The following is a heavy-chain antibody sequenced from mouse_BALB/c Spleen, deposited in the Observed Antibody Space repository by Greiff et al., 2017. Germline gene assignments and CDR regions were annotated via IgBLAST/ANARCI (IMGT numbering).Heavy chain of an antibody. D-gene: IGHD3-2*02. V-gene: IGHV1-54*03. CDR3: ANQGFDY. CDR1: GYAFTNYL. Sequence: VQLQQSGAELVRPGTSVKVSCKASGYAFTNYLIEWVKQRPGLGLEWIGVINPGSGGTNYNEKFKGKATLTADKSSSTAYMQLSSLTSDDSAVYFCANQGFDYWGQGTTLTVSS. J-gene: IGHJ2*01. CDR2: INPGSGGT.